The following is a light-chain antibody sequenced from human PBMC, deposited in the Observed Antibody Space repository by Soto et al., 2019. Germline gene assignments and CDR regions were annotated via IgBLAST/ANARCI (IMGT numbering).Light chain of an antibody. CDR2: DAS. V-gene: IGKV3-15*01. CDR1: QSVSTN. J-gene: IGKJ4*01. Sequence: EILMTQSQASLSVSPGENVTLSCSASQSVSTNLVWYQQTLVQSPRLLIYDASTRPTGIPARFGGMGSGTQGTLTITSLSSDDSAVYYCQQYHKWPPLTFGGWTKVEI. CDR3: QQYHKWPPLT.